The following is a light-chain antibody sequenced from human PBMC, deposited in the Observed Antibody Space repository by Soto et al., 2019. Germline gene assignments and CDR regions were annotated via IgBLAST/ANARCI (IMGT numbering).Light chain of an antibody. J-gene: IGLJ1*01. Sequence: QSVLTQPPSVSGAPGQRVTISCTGSSSNIGAGFDVHWYQQLPGTAPKLLIYGNGDRPSGVPDRFSGSKSGTSASLAITGLQAEDEADYCCQSYDSSLSGYVVGTGTKLTVL. CDR1: SSNIGAGFD. CDR2: GNG. CDR3: QSYDSSLSGYV. V-gene: IGLV1-40*01.